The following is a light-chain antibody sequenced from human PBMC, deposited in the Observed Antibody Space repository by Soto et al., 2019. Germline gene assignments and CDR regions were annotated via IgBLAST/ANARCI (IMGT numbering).Light chain of an antibody. V-gene: IGLV1-40*01. CDR3: HTYDSSLSGSL. J-gene: IGLJ3*02. CDR1: SSNIGAGYD. Sequence: QSVLTQPPSVSGAPGQRVTISCTGSSSNIGAGYDVHWYQQLPGAAPKLLIHANSHRPSGVPDRFSGSRSGTSASLAITGLQGEDEADYFCHTYDSSLSGSLFGGGTKVTVL. CDR2: ANS.